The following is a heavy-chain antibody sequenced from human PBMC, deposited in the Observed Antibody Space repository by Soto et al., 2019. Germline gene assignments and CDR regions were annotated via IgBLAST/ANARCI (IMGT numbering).Heavy chain of an antibody. CDR3: ARNPDFYDSSGNHPGLDF. CDR1: GGSISSYH. D-gene: IGHD3-22*01. Sequence: SETLSLTCTVSGGSISSYHWSWIRQPPGKGLEWIGYIYYGGSTNYNPSLKSRTTMSADTSKNQFSLRLSSVTAADTAVYYCARNPDFYDSSGNHPGLDFWGQGTLVTVSS. J-gene: IGHJ4*02. V-gene: IGHV4-59*12. CDR2: IYYGGST.